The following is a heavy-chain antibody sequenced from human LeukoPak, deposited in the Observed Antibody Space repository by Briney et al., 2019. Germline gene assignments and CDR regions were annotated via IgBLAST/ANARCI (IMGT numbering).Heavy chain of an antibody. J-gene: IGHJ5*02. D-gene: IGHD6-19*01. CDR2: IYYSGST. V-gene: IGHV4-31*03. CDR1: GGSLSSGGYY. Sequence: SQTLSLTCTVSGGSLSSGGYYWSWVRQHPGTGLEWIGYIYYSGSTYYNPSLKSRVTISVDTSKNQFSLKLSSVTAADTAVYYCARGGYSSGWSKRGWFDPWGQGTLVTVSS. CDR3: ARGGYSSGWSKRGWFDP.